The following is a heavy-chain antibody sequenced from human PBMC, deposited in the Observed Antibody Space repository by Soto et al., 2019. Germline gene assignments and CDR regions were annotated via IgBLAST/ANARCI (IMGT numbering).Heavy chain of an antibody. V-gene: IGHV4-34*01. D-gene: IGHD3-3*01. CDR2: INHSGST. CDR3: AIDTYYDFWSGLGASYYYYGMDV. J-gene: IGHJ6*02. CDR1: GASFSGYY. Sequence: PSETLSLTCALYGASFSGYYWRWIRQPPGKGLEWIGEINHSGSTNYNPSLKSRVTISVDTSKNQFSLKLSSVTAADTAVYYCAIDTYYDFWSGLGASYYYYGMDVWGQGTTVTVSS.